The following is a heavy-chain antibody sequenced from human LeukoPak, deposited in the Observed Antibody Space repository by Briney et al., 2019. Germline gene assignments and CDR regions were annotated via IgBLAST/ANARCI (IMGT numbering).Heavy chain of an antibody. Sequence: SVKVSCKASGGTFGSYAISWVRQAPGQGLEWMGGIIPIFGTANYAQKFQGRVTITADESTSTAYMELSSLRSEDTAVYYCARVVGIAVAEYYFDYWGQGTLVTVSS. CDR3: ARVVGIAVAEYYFDY. V-gene: IGHV1-69*01. J-gene: IGHJ4*02. CDR2: IIPIFGTA. D-gene: IGHD6-19*01. CDR1: GGTFGSYA.